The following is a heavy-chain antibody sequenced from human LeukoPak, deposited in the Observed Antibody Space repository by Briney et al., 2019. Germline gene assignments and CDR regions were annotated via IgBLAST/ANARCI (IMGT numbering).Heavy chain of an antibody. Sequence: PSETLSLTCTVSGGSVSSGSYYWSWIRQPPGKGLEWIGYIYYSGSTNYNPSLKSRVTISVDTAKNQFSLKLSSVTAADTAVYYCARDLRFAGFDIWGQGTMVTVSS. CDR1: GGSVSSGSYY. CDR3: ARDLRFAGFDI. D-gene: IGHD4-17*01. V-gene: IGHV4-61*01. J-gene: IGHJ3*02. CDR2: IYYSGST.